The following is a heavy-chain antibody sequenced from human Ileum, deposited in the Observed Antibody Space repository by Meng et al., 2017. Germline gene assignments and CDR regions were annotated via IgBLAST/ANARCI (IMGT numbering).Heavy chain of an antibody. J-gene: IGHJ4*02. Sequence: QVQLQQSAPGLVTPSETLSLICTVSCGSVSTRDYQWGWIRQPPGKGLEWIGYAGTNYNPSLKSRVTISVDTSKRQFSLKLTSVTAADTAVYYCARDHWGSLDYWGQGILVTVSS. D-gene: IGHD7-27*01. CDR3: ARDHWGSLDY. CDR1: CGSVSTRDYQ. V-gene: IGHV4-61*08. CDR2: AGT.